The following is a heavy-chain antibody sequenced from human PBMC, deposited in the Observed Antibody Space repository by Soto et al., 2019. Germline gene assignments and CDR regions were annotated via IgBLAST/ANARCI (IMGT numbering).Heavy chain of an antibody. CDR3: ARDAGAALYGEDALDI. V-gene: IGHV1-18*04. CDR1: GYSFSGYD. CDR2: VSTSIRST. D-gene: IGHD3-10*01. J-gene: IGHJ3*02. Sequence: QGKLVQSGPEVKKPGASVKVSCTASGYSFSGYDITWVRQAPGQGLEWRGWVSTSIRSTMSAEKLQGRRTMTTDTSTTTVYMELRGLSSDDTALYYCARDAGAALYGEDALDIWGQGTVVSVSS.